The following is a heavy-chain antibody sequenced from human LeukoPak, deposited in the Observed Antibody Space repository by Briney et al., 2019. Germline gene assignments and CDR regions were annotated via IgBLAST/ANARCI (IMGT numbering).Heavy chain of an antibody. D-gene: IGHD5-24*01. CDR2: IRYDGINN. J-gene: IGHJ5*02. CDR1: GFTFRSYG. Sequence: GGSLRLSCAASGFTFRSYGMHWVRQAPAKGLEWVAFIRYDGINNYYADSVKGRFTISRDNSKNTLYMQMNSPRAEDTAVYYCAKEGEMATIKVRWFDPWGQGTLVTVSS. CDR3: AKEGEMATIKVRWFDP. V-gene: IGHV3-30*02.